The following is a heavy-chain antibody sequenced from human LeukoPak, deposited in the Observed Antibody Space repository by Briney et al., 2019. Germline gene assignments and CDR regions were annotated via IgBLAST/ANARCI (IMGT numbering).Heavy chain of an antibody. Sequence: ASVKVSCKASGYTFTGYYMHWVRQAPGQGLEWMGWINPNSGGTNYAQKFQGRVTMTRDTSISTAYMELSRLRSDDTAVYYCARWGHYYGSGSYPTYFDYWGQGTLVTVSS. CDR2: INPNSGGT. CDR3: ARWGHYYGSGSYPTYFDY. J-gene: IGHJ4*02. CDR1: GYTFTGYY. V-gene: IGHV1-2*02. D-gene: IGHD3-10*01.